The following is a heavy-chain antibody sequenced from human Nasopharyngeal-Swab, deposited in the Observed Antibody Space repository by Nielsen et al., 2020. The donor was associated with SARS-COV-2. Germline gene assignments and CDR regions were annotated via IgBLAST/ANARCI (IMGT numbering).Heavy chain of an antibody. CDR3: ARNEFRSGYYGTAEYYGLDV. V-gene: IGHV4-39*07. CDR2: IYYSGSA. J-gene: IGHJ6*02. D-gene: IGHD3-3*01. Sequence: SQPLSLPCTVSGGSFNSINYYWGWIRQPPGKGLEGIGSIYYSGSAYYNPSLKSRVTISVDTSKNQFSLKLSSVTAADTAVYYCARNEFRSGYYGTAEYYGLDVWGQGTTVTVSS. CDR1: GGSFNSINYY.